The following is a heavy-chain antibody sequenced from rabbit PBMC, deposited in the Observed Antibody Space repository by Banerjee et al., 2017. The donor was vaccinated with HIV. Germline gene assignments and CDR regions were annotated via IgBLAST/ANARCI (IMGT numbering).Heavy chain of an antibody. V-gene: IGHV1S40*01. CDR3: ARDLAGVIGWNFNL. Sequence: KPEGSLTLTCKASGFDFSSYYMGWVRQAPGKGLEWIGCINSSSRNVVYASWATGRFTISKTSSTTVTLQMTSLTAADTATYLCARDLAGVIGWNFNLWGQGTLVTVS. D-gene: IGHD4-1*01. J-gene: IGHJ4*01. CDR1: GFDFSSYY. CDR2: INSSSRNV.